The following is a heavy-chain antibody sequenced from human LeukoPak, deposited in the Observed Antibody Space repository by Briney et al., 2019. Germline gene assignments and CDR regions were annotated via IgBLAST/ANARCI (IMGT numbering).Heavy chain of an antibody. V-gene: IGHV1-8*02. D-gene: IGHD3-10*01. CDR1: GYTFTSYG. CDR2: MNPNSGNT. Sequence: ASVTVSCKASGYTFTSYGISWVRQATGQGLEWMGWMNPNSGNTGYAQKFQGRVTMTRNTSISTAYMELSSLRSEDTAVYYCARGFKMVRGVITSNWFDPWGQGTLVTVSS. CDR3: ARGFKMVRGVITSNWFDP. J-gene: IGHJ5*02.